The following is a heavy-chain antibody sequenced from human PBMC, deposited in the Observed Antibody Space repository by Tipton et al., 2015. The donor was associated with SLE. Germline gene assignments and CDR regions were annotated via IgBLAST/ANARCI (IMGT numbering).Heavy chain of an antibody. CDR2: IYYSGST. CDR1: GGSISSSSYY. CDR3: AGAGITMVRGVIFAI. V-gene: IGHV4-39*07. D-gene: IGHD3-10*01. J-gene: IGHJ4*02. Sequence: TLSLTCTVSGGSISSSSYYWGWIRQPPGKGLEWIGSIYYSGSTNYNPSLKSRLTISVDTSKNQFSLKLSSVTAADTAVYYCAGAGITMVRGVIFAIWGQGTLVTVSS.